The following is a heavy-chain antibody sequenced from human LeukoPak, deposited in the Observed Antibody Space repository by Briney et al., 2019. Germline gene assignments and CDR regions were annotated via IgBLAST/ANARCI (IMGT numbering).Heavy chain of an antibody. CDR3: ARDWFVDTAMRLNDY. CDR2: ISSSSSYI. Sequence: GGSLRLSCAASGFTFSSYSMNWVRQAPGEGMEWVSSISSSSSYIYYADSVKGRFTISRDNAKNSLYLQMNSLRAEDTAVYYCARDWFVDTAMRLNDYWGQGTLVTVSS. J-gene: IGHJ4*02. CDR1: GFTFSSYS. D-gene: IGHD5-18*01. V-gene: IGHV3-21*01.